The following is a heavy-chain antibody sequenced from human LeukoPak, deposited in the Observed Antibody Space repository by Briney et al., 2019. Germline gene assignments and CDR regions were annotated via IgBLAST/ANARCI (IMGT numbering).Heavy chain of an antibody. D-gene: IGHD3-22*01. J-gene: IGHJ4*02. CDR3: AKLTIVVVTPIDY. CDR2: ISGSGGST. V-gene: IGHV3-23*01. CDR1: GFTFSSYA. Sequence: GGPLRLSCAASGFTFSSYAMSWVRQAPGKGLEWVSAISGSGGSTYYADSVKGRFTISRDNSKNTLYLQMNSLRAEDTAVYYCAKLTIVVVTPIDYWGQGTLVTVSS.